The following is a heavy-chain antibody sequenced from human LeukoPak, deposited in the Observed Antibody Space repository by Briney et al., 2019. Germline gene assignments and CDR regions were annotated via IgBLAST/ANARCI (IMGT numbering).Heavy chain of an antibody. V-gene: IGHV3-30*04. CDR3: ASGYTYYYGSGSYH. CDR1: GITFNSYA. D-gene: IGHD3-10*01. Sequence: GGSLRLSCAASGITFNSYAMHCARQAPGKGLEWVAVISHDGSNRYYGDSVKGRFTISRDNSKNTLFLQMDSLRAEDTAVYYCASGYTYYYGSGSYHWGQGTLVTVSS. CDR2: ISHDGSNR. J-gene: IGHJ4*02.